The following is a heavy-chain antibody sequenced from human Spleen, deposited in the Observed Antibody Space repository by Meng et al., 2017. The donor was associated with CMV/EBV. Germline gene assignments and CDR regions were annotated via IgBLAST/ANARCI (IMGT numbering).Heavy chain of an antibody. J-gene: IGHJ4*02. CDR1: GFTFNNYA. CDR3: ARGSIAAAGTFDY. CDR2: ISDSGGST. V-gene: IGHV3-23*01. Sequence: GESLKISCAASGFTFNNYAMSWVRQAPGKGLEWVSTISDSGGSTFYADSGKGRFTISRDNSKNTLYLQMNSLRAEDTAVYYCARGSIAAAGTFDYWGQGTLVTVSS. D-gene: IGHD6-13*01.